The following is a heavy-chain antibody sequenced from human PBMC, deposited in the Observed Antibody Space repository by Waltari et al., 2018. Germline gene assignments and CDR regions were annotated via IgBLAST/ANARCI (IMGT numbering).Heavy chain of an antibody. D-gene: IGHD3-10*01. CDR3: ARAQLTMARNLDL. CDR1: GFTFSSYW. J-gene: IGHJ2*01. V-gene: IGHV3-74*01. Sequence: EVQLVESGGGLVHPGGSLGLSCVTSGFTFSSYWMHWVRQVPGKGLVWVSRINSDGSTTSYADSVKGRFTISRDNAKNTLYLQMNSLRADDTSVYYCARAQLTMARNLDLWGRGTLVTVSS. CDR2: INSDGSTT.